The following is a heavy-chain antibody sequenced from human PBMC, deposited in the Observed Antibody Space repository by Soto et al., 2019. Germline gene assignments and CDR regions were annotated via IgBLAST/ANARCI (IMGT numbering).Heavy chain of an antibody. J-gene: IGHJ6*02. V-gene: IGHV4-31*03. Sequence: PSETLSHTCTVSGGSISSGGYYWSWIRQHPGKGLEWIGYIYYSGSTYYNPSLKSRVTISVDTSKNQFSLKPSSVTAADTAVYYCARAVPDPSSYGMDVWGQGTTVTVSS. CDR3: ARAVPDPSSYGMDV. CDR2: IYYSGST. D-gene: IGHD3-10*02. CDR1: GGSISSGGYY.